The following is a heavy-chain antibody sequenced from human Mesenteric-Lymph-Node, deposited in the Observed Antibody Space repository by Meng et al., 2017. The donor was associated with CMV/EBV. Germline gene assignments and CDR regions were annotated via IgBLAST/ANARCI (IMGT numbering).Heavy chain of an antibody. CDR3: ARVSYDILTGLIGSWFDP. D-gene: IGHD3-9*01. CDR1: TFSSYA. J-gene: IGHJ5*02. V-gene: IGHV1-69*06. CDR2: IIPIFGTA. Sequence: TFSSYAISWVRQAPGQGLEWMGGIIPIFGTANYAQKFQGRVTITADKSTSTAYMELSSLRSEDTAVYYCARVSYDILTGLIGSWFDPWGQGTLVTVSS.